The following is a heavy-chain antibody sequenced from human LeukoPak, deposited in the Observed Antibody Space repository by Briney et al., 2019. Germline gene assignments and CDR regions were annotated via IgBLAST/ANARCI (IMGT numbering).Heavy chain of an antibody. CDR2: ISYDGSNK. CDR3: AKPEGY. J-gene: IGHJ4*02. CDR1: GFTFSRYG. Sequence: GGSLRLSCAASGFTFSRYGMHWVRQAPGKGLEWVAVISYDGSNKYYADSVKGRFTISRDNSKNTLYLQMNSLRAEDTAVYYCAKPEGYWGQGTLVTVSS. V-gene: IGHV3-30*18.